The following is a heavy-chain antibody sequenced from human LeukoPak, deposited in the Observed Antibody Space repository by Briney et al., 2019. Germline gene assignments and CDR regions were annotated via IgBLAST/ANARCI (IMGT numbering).Heavy chain of an antibody. Sequence: SETLSLTCTVSGGSISSSSYYWGWIRQPPGKGLEWIGSIYYSGSTYYNPSLKSRVTISVDTSKNQFSLKLSSVTAADTAVYYCARLYYYDSSGYYDYYYGMDVWGQGTTVTVSS. CDR3: ARLYYYDSSGYYDYYYGMDV. V-gene: IGHV4-39*01. CDR1: GGSISSSSYY. D-gene: IGHD3-22*01. J-gene: IGHJ6*02. CDR2: IYYSGST.